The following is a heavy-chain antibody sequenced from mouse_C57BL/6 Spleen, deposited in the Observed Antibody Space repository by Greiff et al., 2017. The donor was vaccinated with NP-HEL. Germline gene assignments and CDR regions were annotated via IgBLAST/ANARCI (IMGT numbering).Heavy chain of an antibody. CDR1: GYTFASYW. D-gene: IGHD2-5*01. V-gene: IGHV1-50*01. J-gene: IGHJ1*03. CDR2: IDPSDSYT. Sequence: QVQLQQPGAELVKPGASVKLSCKASGYTFASYWMQWVKQRPGQGLEWIGEIDPSDSYTNYNQKFKGKATLTVDTSSSTAYMQLSSLTSEDSAVYYCAYYSKGWYFDVWGTGTTVTVSS. CDR3: AYYSKGWYFDV.